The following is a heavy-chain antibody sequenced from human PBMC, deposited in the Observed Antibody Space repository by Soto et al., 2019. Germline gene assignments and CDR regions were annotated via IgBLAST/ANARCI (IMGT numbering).Heavy chain of an antibody. J-gene: IGHJ2*01. CDR2: INPNSGGT. CDR1: GYTFTGYY. D-gene: IGHD3-22*01. V-gene: IGHV1-2*02. CDR3: ARGKGNYYDSSGYYYIDWYFDL. Sequence: QVQLVQSGAEVKKPGASVKVSCKASGYTFTGYYMHWVRQAPGQGLEWMGWINPNSGGTNYAQKFQGRVTMTRETSISTAYMELSRLRSDDTAVYYCARGKGNYYDSSGYYYIDWYFDLWGRGTLVTVSS.